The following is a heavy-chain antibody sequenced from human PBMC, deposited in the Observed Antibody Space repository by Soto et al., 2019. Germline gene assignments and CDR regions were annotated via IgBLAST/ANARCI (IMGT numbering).Heavy chain of an antibody. CDR2: ISAYNGNT. V-gene: IGHV1-18*01. CDR1: GYTFTSYG. J-gene: IGHJ4*02. D-gene: IGHD4-17*01. Sequence: QVQLVQSGAEVKKPGASVKVSCKASGYTFTSYGISWVRQAPGQGLEWMGWISAYNGNTNYAQKLQGRVTMTTDTSTSPAYMELRSLSSDDTAVYSCAGNDDYGGSDYWGQGTLVTVSS. CDR3: AGNDDYGGSDY.